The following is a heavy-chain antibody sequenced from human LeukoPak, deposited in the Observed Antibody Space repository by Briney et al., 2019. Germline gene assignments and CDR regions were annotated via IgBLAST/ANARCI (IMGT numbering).Heavy chain of an antibody. V-gene: IGHV4-30-2*01. Sequence: SETLSLTCTVSGGSISSGGYYWSWIRQPPGKGLEWIGYIYHSGSTYYNPSLKSRVTISVDRSKNQFSLKLSSVTAADTAVYYCARGGRRSLNYMDVWGKGTTVTVSS. J-gene: IGHJ6*03. CDR3: ARGGRRSLNYMDV. CDR1: GGSISSGGYY. CDR2: IYHSGST. D-gene: IGHD1-26*01.